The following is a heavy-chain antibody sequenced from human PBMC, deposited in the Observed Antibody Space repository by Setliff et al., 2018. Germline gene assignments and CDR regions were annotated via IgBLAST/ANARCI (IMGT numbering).Heavy chain of an antibody. J-gene: IGHJ4*02. Sequence: GASVKVSCKVSGGSFSSYAISWVRQAPGQGPEWLGRIIPVLDTTDYSPKFQDRLTITADEPSRTVNMELHSLRSEDTALYYCARGVVNWAAFNIWGQGRLVTVSS. V-gene: IGHV1-69*11. CDR3: ARGVVNWAAFNI. D-gene: IGHD2-15*01. CDR1: GGSFSSYA. CDR2: IIPVLDTT.